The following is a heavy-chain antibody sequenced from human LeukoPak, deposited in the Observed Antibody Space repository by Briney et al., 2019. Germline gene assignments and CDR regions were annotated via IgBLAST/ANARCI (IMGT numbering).Heavy chain of an antibody. D-gene: IGHD3-22*01. J-gene: IGHJ3*02. Sequence: NSSETLSLTCTVSGGSISSSSYYWGWIRQPPGKGLEWIGSIYYSGSTYYNPSLKSRVTISVDTSKNRFSLKLSSVTAADTAVYYCASYYDSSGYYYADDAFDIWGQGTMVTVSS. CDR2: IYYSGST. CDR3: ASYYDSSGYYYADDAFDI. V-gene: IGHV4-39*07. CDR1: GGSISSSSYY.